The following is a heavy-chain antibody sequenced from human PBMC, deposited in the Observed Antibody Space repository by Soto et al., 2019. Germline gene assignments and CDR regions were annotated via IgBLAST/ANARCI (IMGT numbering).Heavy chain of an antibody. J-gene: IGHJ4*02. CDR2: MNTNSGTR. D-gene: IGHD4-17*01. CDR1: GYTFTDYD. Sequence: QVQLVQSGAELKKPGASVKVSCKTSGYTFTDYDINWVRLAPGLGLEWLGWMNTNSGTRGHAQKFQGRINMTRDASINTAYLELSGLTSEDTAIYFCAREEGEDYGDFFRLWGQGTLVAVSS. CDR3: AREEGEDYGDFFRL. V-gene: IGHV1-8*02.